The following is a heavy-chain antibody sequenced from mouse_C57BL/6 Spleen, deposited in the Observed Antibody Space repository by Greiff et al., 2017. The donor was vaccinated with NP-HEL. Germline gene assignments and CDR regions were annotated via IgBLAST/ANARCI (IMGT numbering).Heavy chain of an antibody. D-gene: IGHD1-1*01. J-gene: IGHJ3*01. Sequence: QVQLQQSGAELVRPGTSVKVSCKASGYAFTNYLIGWVKQRPGQGLEWIGVINPGSGGTNYNEKFKGKATLTADKSSSTAYMQLSSLTSEDSAVYFCARGYYGSSPWFAYWGQGTLVTVSA. V-gene: IGHV1-54*01. CDR3: ARGYYGSSPWFAY. CDR1: GYAFTNYL. CDR2: INPGSGGT.